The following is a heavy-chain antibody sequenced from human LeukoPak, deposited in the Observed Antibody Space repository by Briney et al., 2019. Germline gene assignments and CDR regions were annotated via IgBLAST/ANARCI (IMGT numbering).Heavy chain of an antibody. J-gene: IGHJ4*02. D-gene: IGHD3-10*01. V-gene: IGHV3-21*01. Sequence: PGGSLRLSCAASGFTFSSYSMNWVRQAPGKGLEWVSSISSSSSYINYADSVKGRFTISRDNAKNSLYLQVNSLRAEDTAVYYCASGNPPQYYYDSGGGQGTLVTVSS. CDR2: ISSSSSYI. CDR1: GFTFSSYS. CDR3: ASGNPPQYYYDSG.